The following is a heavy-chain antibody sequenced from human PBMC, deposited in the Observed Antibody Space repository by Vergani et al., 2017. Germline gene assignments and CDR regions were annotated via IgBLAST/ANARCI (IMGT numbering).Heavy chain of an antibody. V-gene: IGHV4-39*01. CDR3: ARRLHWYWYFDL. D-gene: IGHD3-16*01. CDR2: IYYSGST. J-gene: IGHJ2*01. CDR1: GGSISSSTYY. Sequence: QLQLQESGPGLVKPSETLSLTCTVSGGSISSSTYYWGWIRQPPGKGLEWIGSIYYSGSTYYNPSLKSRVTISVDTSKNQFSRKLSSVTAADTAVYYCARRLHWYWYFDLWGRGTLVTVSS.